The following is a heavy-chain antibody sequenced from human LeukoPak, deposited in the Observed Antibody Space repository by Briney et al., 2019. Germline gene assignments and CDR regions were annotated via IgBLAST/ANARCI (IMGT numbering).Heavy chain of an antibody. CDR2: IYYSGST. D-gene: IGHD6-6*01. Sequence: SKTLSLTCTVSGGSISTYYWSWIRQPPGKGLEWIGYIYYSGSTNYNPSLKSRVTISVDTSKNQFSLKVTSVTAADTAVYYCARVAPYSSSSFDYWGQGTLVTVSS. J-gene: IGHJ4*02. V-gene: IGHV4-59*01. CDR3: ARVAPYSSSSFDY. CDR1: GGSISTYY.